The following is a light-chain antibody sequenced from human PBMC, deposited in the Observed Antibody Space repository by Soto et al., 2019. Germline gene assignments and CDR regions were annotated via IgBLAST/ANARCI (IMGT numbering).Light chain of an antibody. CDR2: EVN. CDR3: AAWDDSLNGNYV. J-gene: IGLJ1*01. V-gene: IGLV2-8*01. CDR1: SSDVGGYNY. Sequence: QSVLTQPPSASGSPGQSVAISCTGTSSDVGGYNYVSWYQQHPGKAPKLMIYEVNKRPSGVPDRFSGSKSGTSASLAISGLQSEDEADYYCAAWDDSLNGNYVFGTGTKVTVL.